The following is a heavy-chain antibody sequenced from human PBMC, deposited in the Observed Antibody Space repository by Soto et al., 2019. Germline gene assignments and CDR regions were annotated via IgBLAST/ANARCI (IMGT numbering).Heavy chain of an antibody. CDR3: AKGLGSGSYAASDS. D-gene: IGHD1-26*01. V-gene: IGHV3-23*01. CDR2: ITGTGGNT. Sequence: VQLLESGGGLVQPGGSLRLSCAASGFTFSSYALSWVRQAPGKGLEWVSAITGTGGNTYYADSVKGRFTISRDNSKNTLFLQMNSLRAEDTAVYYCAKGLGSGSYAASDSWGQGTLVTVSS. CDR1: GFTFSSYA. J-gene: IGHJ5*01.